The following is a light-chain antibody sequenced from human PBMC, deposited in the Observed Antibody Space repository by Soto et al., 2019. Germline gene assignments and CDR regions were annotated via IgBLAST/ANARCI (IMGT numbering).Light chain of an antibody. Sequence: QSVLTQPAPVSGSPGQSLTISCTGTSSDVGGYNNVSWYHQHPGKVPHLMIYEVRTRPSGVSNRFSGPKFGNATYLTISGLQADDEADYYSTSYSSSSTLYVIGPRTKVTGL. CDR1: SSDVGGYNN. V-gene: IGLV2-14*01. J-gene: IGLJ1*01. CDR2: EVR. CDR3: TSYSSSSTLYV.